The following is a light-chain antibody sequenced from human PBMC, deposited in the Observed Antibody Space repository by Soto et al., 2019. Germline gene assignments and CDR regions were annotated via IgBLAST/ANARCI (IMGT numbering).Light chain of an antibody. Sequence: MHMTQSPSSLSASVGDRITVTCRASQRITTYVNWYQLKPGEAPKLLISTSGTLQRGVPSRFSGSGSGTDFTLTSTRRQPADFATYFCQHTYSTPYTFGQGTKLEIK. CDR1: QRITTY. V-gene: IGKV1-39*01. J-gene: IGKJ2*01. CDR3: QHTYSTPYT. CDR2: TSG.